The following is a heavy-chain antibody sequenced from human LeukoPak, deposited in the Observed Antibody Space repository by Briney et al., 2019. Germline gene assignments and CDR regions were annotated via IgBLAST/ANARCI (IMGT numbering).Heavy chain of an antibody. V-gene: IGHV3-21*01. Sequence: GGSLRLSRAASGFTFSNFIMNWVRQAPGRGLEWVSSIGSRSSYIYYADSVKGRFTISRDNAKNSLYLQVNSLRAEDTATYYCARDSAAAGLDYWGQGTLVIVSS. CDR3: ARDSAAAGLDY. CDR1: GFTFSNFI. CDR2: IGSRSSYI. J-gene: IGHJ4*02. D-gene: IGHD6-13*01.